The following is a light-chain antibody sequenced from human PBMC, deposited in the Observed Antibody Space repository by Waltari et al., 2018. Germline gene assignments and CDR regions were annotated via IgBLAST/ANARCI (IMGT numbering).Light chain of an antibody. V-gene: IGKV4-1*01. J-gene: IGKJ5*01. Sequence: DIVMTQSPDSLAVSLGERATINCKSSQSILYSKNYLAWYQQKPGQPPKLLIYWASTREFGVPDRFRGSGSGADFTLTISSLQAEDVAVYFYQQYYSNPITFGQGTRLEIK. CDR1: QSILYSKNY. CDR3: QQYYSNPIT. CDR2: WAS.